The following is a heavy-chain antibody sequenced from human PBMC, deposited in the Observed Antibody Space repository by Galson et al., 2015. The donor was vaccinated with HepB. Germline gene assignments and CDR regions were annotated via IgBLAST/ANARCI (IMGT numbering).Heavy chain of an antibody. CDR3: ARDPNRMGAADY. CDR1: GFTFSSYA. V-gene: IGHV3-30-3*01. Sequence: SLRLSCAASGFTFSSYAMHWVRQAPGKGLEWVAVISYDGSNKYYADSVKGRFTISRDNSKNTLYLQMNSLRAEDTAVYYCARDPNRMGAADYWGQGTLVTVSS. CDR2: ISYDGSNK. D-gene: IGHD1-14*01. J-gene: IGHJ4*02.